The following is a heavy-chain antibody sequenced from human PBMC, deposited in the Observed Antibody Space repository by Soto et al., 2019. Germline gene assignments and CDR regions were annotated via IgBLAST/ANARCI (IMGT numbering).Heavy chain of an antibody. D-gene: IGHD3-3*01. V-gene: IGHV3-30-3*01. CDR2: ISYDGSNK. CDR1: GFTFSSYA. Sequence: HPVGSLRLSCAASGFTFSSYAMHWVRQAPGKGLEWVAVISYDGSNKYYADSVKGRFTISKDNSKNTLYLQMNSLRAEDTAVYYCARMYYDFWSGVNYYYYGMDVWGQGTTVTVSS. CDR3: ARMYYDFWSGVNYYYYGMDV. J-gene: IGHJ6*02.